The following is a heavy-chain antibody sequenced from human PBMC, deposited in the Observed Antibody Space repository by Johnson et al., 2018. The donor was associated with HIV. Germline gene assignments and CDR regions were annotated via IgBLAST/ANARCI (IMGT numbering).Heavy chain of an antibody. D-gene: IGHD7-27*01. Sequence: QVQLVESGGGVVQPGRSLRLSCAASGFTFSSYAMHWVRQAPGKGLEWVAVISYDGSHNYYADSVKGRFTISRDNSKNTLYLQINSLRTEDTAVYYCAKDDNWGYVVGAFDFWGLGTMVTVSS. CDR1: GFTFSSYA. V-gene: IGHV3-30*04. CDR3: AKDDNWGYVVGAFDF. J-gene: IGHJ3*01. CDR2: ISYDGSHN.